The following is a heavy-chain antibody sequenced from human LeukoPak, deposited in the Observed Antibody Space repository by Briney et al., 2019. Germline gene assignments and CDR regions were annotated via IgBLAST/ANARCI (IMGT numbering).Heavy chain of an antibody. CDR3: ARTQIVVVPAATPPYNWFDP. V-gene: IGHV4-59*08. CDR2: IYYSGST. D-gene: IGHD2-2*01. CDR1: GGSISSYY. J-gene: IGHJ5*02. Sequence: SETLSLTCTVSGGSISSYYWSWIRQPPGKGLEWIGYIYYSGSTNYNPSLKSRVAISVDTSKNQFSLKLSSVTAADTAVYYCARTQIVVVPAATPPYNWFDPWGQGTLVTVSS.